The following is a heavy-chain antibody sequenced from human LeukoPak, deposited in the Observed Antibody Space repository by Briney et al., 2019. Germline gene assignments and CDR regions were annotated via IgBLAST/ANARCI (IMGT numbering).Heavy chain of an antibody. Sequence: PGGSLRLSSVVSGFSFYTYGIHWVRHAPGKGLEWVAVIWNDGSNKYYADSVKGRFTISRDNSKNTLYLQMNSLRAEDTAVYYCARDSFSSGYSYGWLYYYYYGMDVWGQGTTVTVSS. CDR1: GFSFYTYG. J-gene: IGHJ6*02. D-gene: IGHD5-18*01. CDR2: IWNDGSNK. CDR3: ARDSFSSGYSYGWLYYYYYGMDV. V-gene: IGHV3-33*01.